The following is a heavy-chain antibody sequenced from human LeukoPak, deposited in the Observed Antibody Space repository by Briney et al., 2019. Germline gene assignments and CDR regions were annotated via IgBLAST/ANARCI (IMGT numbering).Heavy chain of an antibody. D-gene: IGHD1-26*01. CDR2: IYYSGVT. V-gene: IGHV4-59*08. J-gene: IGHJ3*02. CDR1: GGSITGYY. Sequence: TSETLSLTCSVSGGSITGYYWSWIRQPPGKGLEWIGYIYYSGVTNYNPSLKSRVTISVDTSKNQFSLKLSSVTAADTAVYYCARWGAADAFDIWGQGTMVTVSS. CDR3: ARWGAADAFDI.